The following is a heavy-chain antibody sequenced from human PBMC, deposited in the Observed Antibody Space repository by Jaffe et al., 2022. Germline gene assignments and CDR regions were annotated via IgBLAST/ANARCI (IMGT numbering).Heavy chain of an antibody. CDR3: ARGLRYFDWSIVLFDS. Sequence: EVQLVESGGGLVHPGGSLRLSCAASGFTFSTYNMNWVRQAPGKGLEWVSFISGGSNTIYYADSVKGRFTISRDNAKNSLYLQMNSLRAEDTAVYYCARGLRYFDWSIVLFDSWGQGTLVTVSS. V-gene: IGHV3-48*01. J-gene: IGHJ4*02. CDR2: ISGGSNTI. CDR1: GFTFSTYN. D-gene: IGHD3-9*01.